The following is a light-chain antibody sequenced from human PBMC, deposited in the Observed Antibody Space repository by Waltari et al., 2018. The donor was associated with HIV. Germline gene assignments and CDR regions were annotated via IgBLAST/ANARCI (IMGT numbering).Light chain of an antibody. CDR2: RNN. J-gene: IGLJ2*01. Sequence: QSVLTQPPSVSGAPGQRVTISCTGSSSTIGAGYDVHWYQHLPGTAPTLLIYRNNYRPSGVPDRFSGSKSGTSASLAITGLQPEDEAHYYCQSYDGTLSGVVFGGGTKLTVL. V-gene: IGLV1-40*01. CDR3: QSYDGTLSGVV. CDR1: SSTIGAGYD.